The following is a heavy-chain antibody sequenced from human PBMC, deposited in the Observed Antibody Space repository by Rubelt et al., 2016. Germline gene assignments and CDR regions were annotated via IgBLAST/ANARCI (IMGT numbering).Heavy chain of an antibody. D-gene: IGHD5-18*01. J-gene: IGHJ4*02. CDR2: IYYRGST. Sequence: QLQLQESGPGLVKPSETLSLTCTVSGGSISSSSYYWGWIRQPPGKGLEWIGSIYYRGSTYYNPSLKSRGTISVDTSKNQFSLKLSSVTAADTAVYYCARLKYSGYSYGYGLVDYCGQGTLVTVSS. CDR1: GGSISSSSYY. V-gene: IGHV4-39*01. CDR3: ARLKYSGYSYGYGLVDY.